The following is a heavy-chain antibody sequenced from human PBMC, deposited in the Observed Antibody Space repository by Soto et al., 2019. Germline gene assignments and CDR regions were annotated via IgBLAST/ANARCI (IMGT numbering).Heavy chain of an antibody. CDR2: LQTDGSHP. D-gene: IGHD1-1*01. CDR1: GFSFSTNW. V-gene: IGHV3-74*01. CDR3: VRGDNWNDEASDY. J-gene: IGHJ4*02. Sequence: GGSLRLSCAASGFSFSTNWVHWVRQAPGEGLMWVSRLQTDGSHPDYADSVKGRFTISRDNSKNTLYLQMNSLRAEDTAVYYCVRGDNWNDEASDYWGQGTLVTVSS.